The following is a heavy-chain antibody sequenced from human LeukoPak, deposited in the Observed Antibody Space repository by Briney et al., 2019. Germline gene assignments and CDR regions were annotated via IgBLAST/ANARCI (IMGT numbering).Heavy chain of an antibody. CDR2: IYYSGST. J-gene: IGHJ3*02. D-gene: IGHD4-17*01. CDR3: ARVVTVTTAFDI. V-gene: IGHV4-59*01. Sequence: PSETLSLTCTVSGGSISSYYWSWIRQPPGKGLEWIGYIYYSGSTNYNPSLKSRVTISVDTSKNQFSLKLSSATAADTAVYYCARVVTVTTAFDIWGQGTMVTVSS. CDR1: GGSISSYY.